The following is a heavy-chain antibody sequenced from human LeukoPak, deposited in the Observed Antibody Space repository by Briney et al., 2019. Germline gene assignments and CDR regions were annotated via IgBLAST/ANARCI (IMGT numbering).Heavy chain of an antibody. Sequence: GGSLRLSCAASGFTFSSYSMNWDRQAPGKGLEWVSYISSSSSTIYYADSVKGRFTISRDNAKNSLYLQMNSLRAEDTAVYYCARGLPIDYWGQGTLVTVSS. J-gene: IGHJ4*02. D-gene: IGHD5-18*01. CDR3: ARGLPIDY. CDR1: GFTFSSYS. V-gene: IGHV3-48*01. CDR2: ISSSSSTI.